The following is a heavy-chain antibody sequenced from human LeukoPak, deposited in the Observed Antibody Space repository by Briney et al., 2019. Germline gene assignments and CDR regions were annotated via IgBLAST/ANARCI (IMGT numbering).Heavy chain of an antibody. CDR2: IYTSGST. Sequence: SETLSLTCTVSGGSIGSHYWTWIRQPAGKGLEWIGRIYTSGSTNYSPSLQSRVTMSLDTSKHQFSLKLSSVTAADTAVYYCARESRYSSSWYGNFVDYWGQGTLVTVSS. CDR1: GGSIGSHY. CDR3: ARESRYSSSWYGNFVDY. D-gene: IGHD6-13*01. J-gene: IGHJ4*02. V-gene: IGHV4-4*07.